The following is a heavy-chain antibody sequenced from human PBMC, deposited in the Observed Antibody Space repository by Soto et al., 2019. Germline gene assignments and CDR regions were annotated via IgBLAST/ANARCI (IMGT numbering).Heavy chain of an antibody. Sequence: EVQLVESGGGLVKPGDSLRLSCAVSGLKFSDAGMNWVRQAPGKGLEWVGGIKSKGSGETKDYAAPVKGSFAIRRDDSRDTLYLQMNSLKTEEAAVYCCAWDASGRFRTDHWGQGTLVTVSS. CDR1: GLKFSDAG. CDR2: IKSKGSGETK. D-gene: IGHD1-26*01. V-gene: IGHV3-15*07. CDR3: AWDASGRFRTDH. J-gene: IGHJ4*02.